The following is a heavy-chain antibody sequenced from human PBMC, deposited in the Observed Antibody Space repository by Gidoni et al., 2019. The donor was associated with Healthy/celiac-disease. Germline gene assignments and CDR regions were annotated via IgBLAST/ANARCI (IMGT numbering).Heavy chain of an antibody. CDR1: GFTFSSYA. J-gene: IGHJ4*02. Sequence: EVQLLESGGGLVQPGGSLRLSCAASGFTFSSYAMSWVRQAPGKGLEWVSAISGSGGSTYYADSVNGRFTISRDNSKNTLYLQMNSLRAEDTAVYYCAKELGDIVATLYYGGNYFDYWGQGTLVTVSS. V-gene: IGHV3-23*01. CDR3: AKELGDIVATLYYGGNYFDY. D-gene: IGHD5-12*01. CDR2: ISGSGGST.